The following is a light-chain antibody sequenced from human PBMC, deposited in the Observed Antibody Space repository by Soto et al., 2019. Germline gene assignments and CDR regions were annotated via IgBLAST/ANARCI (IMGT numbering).Light chain of an antibody. J-gene: IGKJ1*01. V-gene: IGKV1-5*01. CDR3: QQYNSYSPRT. Sequence: DIQMTQSPSTLSASVGDRVTITCRASQSISSWLAWYQQKPGKAPKLLIYDASSLESGVPSRFSGSGSGTEFPLTISSLQPDDFATYYCQQYNSYSPRTFGRGTKVEIK. CDR2: DAS. CDR1: QSISSW.